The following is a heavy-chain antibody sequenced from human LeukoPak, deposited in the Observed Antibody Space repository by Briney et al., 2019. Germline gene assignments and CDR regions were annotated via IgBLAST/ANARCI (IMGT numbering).Heavy chain of an antibody. CDR1: GFTFSSYG. CDR3: AGDSGWLTVH. J-gene: IGHJ4*02. CDR2: IKQDGSEQ. D-gene: IGHD6-19*01. Sequence: PGRSLRLSCAASGFTFSSYGMHWVRQAPGKGLEWVANIKQDGSEQYYLDSVKGRFTISRDNAKNLAYLQMHSLRAEDSAVYYCAGDSGWLTVHWGQGTPVTVSS. V-gene: IGHV3-7*01.